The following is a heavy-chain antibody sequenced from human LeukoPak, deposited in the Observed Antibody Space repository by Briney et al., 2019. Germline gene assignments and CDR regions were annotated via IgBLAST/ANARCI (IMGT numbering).Heavy chain of an antibody. Sequence: GGSLRLSCAASGFTFPDEWMSWVRQAPGKGLEWVSAISGSGGSTYYADSVKGRFTISRDNSKNTLYLQMNSLRAEDTAVYYCAKDPNYYDSSGYYWGQGTLVTVSS. CDR3: AKDPNYYDSSGYY. CDR1: GFTFPDEW. D-gene: IGHD3-22*01. CDR2: ISGSGGST. V-gene: IGHV3-23*01. J-gene: IGHJ4*02.